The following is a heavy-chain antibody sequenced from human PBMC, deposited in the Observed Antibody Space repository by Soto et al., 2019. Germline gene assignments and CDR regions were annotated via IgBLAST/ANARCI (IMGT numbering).Heavy chain of an antibody. CDR3: AVGGGVGVAGSAAFDM. CDR2: INPATGAA. CDR1: GYPVTAYY. Sequence: QLHLVQSGAVVKKPGASVTVSCSASGYPVTAYYMHWVRQAPGRGLEWMGGINPATGAAKYTQTCLGRATMTRDTSANTVFMGLSGLTTEDSACFYGAVGGGVGVAGSAAFDMWGQGTVVTVSS. J-gene: IGHJ3*02. V-gene: IGHV1-2*02. D-gene: IGHD3-3*01.